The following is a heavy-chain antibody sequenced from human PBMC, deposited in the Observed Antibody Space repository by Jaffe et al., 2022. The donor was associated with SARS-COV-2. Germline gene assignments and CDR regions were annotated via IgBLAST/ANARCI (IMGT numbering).Heavy chain of an antibody. D-gene: IGHD2-21*02. Sequence: ESQVMESGGGLVQPGGSVRLSCATSGFTFRNYEMNWIRQAPGRGLEWVSHIGTDATITYYADSVEGRFTVSRDNARNLLFLEMNSLRVEDTAVYYCARDRGFRDSNWFDPWGQGTLVTVSS. CDR2: IGTDATIT. J-gene: IGHJ5*02. CDR3: ARDRGFRDSNWFDP. V-gene: IGHV3-48*03. CDR1: GFTFRNYE.